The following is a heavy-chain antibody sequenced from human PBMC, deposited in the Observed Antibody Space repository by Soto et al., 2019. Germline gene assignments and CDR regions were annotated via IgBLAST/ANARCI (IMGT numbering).Heavy chain of an antibody. Sequence: SETLSLTCAVYGGSFSGYYWSWIRQPPGKGLEWIGEINHSGSTNYNPSLKSRVTISVDTSKNQFSLKLSSVTAADTAVYYCARSITDIVVVVAAIRYFDYWGQGTLVTVS. V-gene: IGHV4-34*01. CDR1: GGSFSGYY. J-gene: IGHJ4*02. CDR2: INHSGST. D-gene: IGHD2-15*01. CDR3: ARSITDIVVVVAAIRYFDY.